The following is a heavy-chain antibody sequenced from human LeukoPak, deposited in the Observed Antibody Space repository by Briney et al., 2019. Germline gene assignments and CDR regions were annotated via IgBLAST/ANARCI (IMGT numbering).Heavy chain of an antibody. V-gene: IGHV3-49*04. J-gene: IGHJ2*01. CDR3: TREDTTMGPYWYFDL. CDR1: GFTFGDYT. CDR2: IRSKAYGGTT. Sequence: SLRLSCTASGFTFGDYTMSWVRQAPGRGLEWVGFIRSKAYGGTTEYAASVKGRFTISRDDSKRIAYLQMNSLKTEDTAVYYCTREDTTMGPYWYFDLWGRGTLVTVSS. D-gene: IGHD5-18*01.